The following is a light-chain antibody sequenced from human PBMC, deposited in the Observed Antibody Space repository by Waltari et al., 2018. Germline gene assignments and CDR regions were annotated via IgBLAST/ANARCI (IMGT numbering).Light chain of an antibody. V-gene: IGKV3-20*01. CDR3: QHYVRLPVT. CDR1: QSIGTV. J-gene: IGKJ1*01. Sequence: IMLTQSPDPLSLSPGERATLSCRASQSIGTVLGWYQQKPGQAPRLLIYAASTRATGIPDRFSGSGSGTDFSLIISRLEPEDFAVYYCQHYVRLPVTFGQGTKVEIK. CDR2: AAS.